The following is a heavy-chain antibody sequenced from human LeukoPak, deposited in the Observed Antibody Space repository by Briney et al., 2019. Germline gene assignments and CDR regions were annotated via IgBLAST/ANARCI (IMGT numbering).Heavy chain of an antibody. J-gene: IGHJ4*02. CDR2: IYPGDSVT. D-gene: IGHD3-22*01. Sequence: GESLKISCKGSGYSFTSYWIGWVRQMPGKGLEWMGIIYPGDSVTRYSPSFQGQVLISADKSISTAYLQWNSLKASDTAMYYCARRYYDNSGSTLDYWGQGTLVTVSS. CDR3: ARRYYDNSGSTLDY. CDR1: GYSFTSYW. V-gene: IGHV5-51*01.